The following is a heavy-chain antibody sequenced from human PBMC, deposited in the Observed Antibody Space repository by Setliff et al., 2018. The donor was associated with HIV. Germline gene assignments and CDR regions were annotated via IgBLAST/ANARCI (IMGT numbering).Heavy chain of an antibody. Sequence: LGGSLRLSCAASAFTFSSYGMHWVRLAPGKGLEWVAFIRYDDTYKFYADSVKGRFTISRDNSKNTLYLQMNSLRVVDTAVYFCAKNLYRSPWSPLDYWGQGALVTVSS. J-gene: IGHJ4*02. CDR2: IRYDDTYK. D-gene: IGHD6-19*01. CDR1: AFTFSSYG. CDR3: AKNLYRSPWSPLDY. V-gene: IGHV3-30*02.